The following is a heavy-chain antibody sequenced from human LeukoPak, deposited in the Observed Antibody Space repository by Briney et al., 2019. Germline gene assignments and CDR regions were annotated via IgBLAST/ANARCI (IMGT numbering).Heavy chain of an antibody. J-gene: IGHJ4*02. V-gene: IGHV4-31*03. CDR3: AREIAAAVGSYFDY. D-gene: IGHD6-13*01. Sequence: PSETLSLTCTVSGGSISSGGYYWSWIRQHPGKGLEWIGYIYYSGSTYYNPSLKSRVTISVDTSKNQFSLKLSSVTAADTAVYYCAREIAAAVGSYFDYWGKGTLVTVSS. CDR2: IYYSGST. CDR1: GGSISSGGYY.